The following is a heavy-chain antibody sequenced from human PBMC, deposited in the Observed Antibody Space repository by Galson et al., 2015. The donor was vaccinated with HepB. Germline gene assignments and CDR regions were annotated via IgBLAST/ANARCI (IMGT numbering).Heavy chain of an antibody. D-gene: IGHD3-3*01. V-gene: IGHV3-30-3*01. Sequence: SLRLSCAASGFTFSSFPIHWVRQSPGKGLEWVAVISYDGINKYYADSVKGRFTVSRDDSKNTVFLHMNSLTVEDTAVYYCARDLSSGITAFGLGQYHYYAMDVWGQGTTVTVSS. CDR3: ARDLSSGITAFGLGQYHYYAMDV. CDR2: ISYDGINK. J-gene: IGHJ6*02. CDR1: GFTFSSFP.